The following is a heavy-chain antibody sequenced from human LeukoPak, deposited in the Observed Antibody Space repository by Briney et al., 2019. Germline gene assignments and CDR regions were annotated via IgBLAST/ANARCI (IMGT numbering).Heavy chain of an antibody. Sequence: ATVNVSCKASGYSFSSHDINWVRQATGQGLEWMGWMNPKSGNTDHAQKFQGRVTMSRNTSISVAYLELSSLRSEDTAVYYCARDQGSGWFGYWGQGTLVTVSS. V-gene: IGHV1-8*01. CDR1: GYSFSSHD. CDR3: ARDQGSGWFGY. D-gene: IGHD3-3*01. J-gene: IGHJ5*01. CDR2: MNPKSGNT.